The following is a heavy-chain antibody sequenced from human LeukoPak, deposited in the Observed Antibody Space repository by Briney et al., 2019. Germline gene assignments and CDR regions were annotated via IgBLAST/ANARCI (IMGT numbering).Heavy chain of an antibody. Sequence: SETLSLTCTVSGGSISSGGYYWSWIGQHPGKGLEWIGYIYYSGSTYYNPSLKSRVTISVDTSKNQFSLKLSSVTAADTAVYYCARDPGDYYDHRGFDYWGQGTLVTVSS. V-gene: IGHV4-31*03. D-gene: IGHD3-22*01. J-gene: IGHJ4*02. CDR2: IYYSGST. CDR3: ARDPGDYYDHRGFDY. CDR1: GGSISSGGYY.